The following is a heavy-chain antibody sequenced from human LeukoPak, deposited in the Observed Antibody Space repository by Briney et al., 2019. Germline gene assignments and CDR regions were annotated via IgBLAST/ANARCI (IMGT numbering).Heavy chain of an antibody. V-gene: IGHV4-39*01. CDR2: IYYSGHT. J-gene: IGHJ4*02. CDR3: AAPSGATYYAPFDF. D-gene: IGHD3-22*01. Sequence: SETLSLTCSVSGASISSSSHYWGWVRQSPGKGLEWIANIYYSGHTSYNPSLQSRVSISVDTSKNQFSLKLTSISAAGTAVYYCAAPSGATYYAPFDFWGQGTMVSVAS. CDR1: GASISSSSHY.